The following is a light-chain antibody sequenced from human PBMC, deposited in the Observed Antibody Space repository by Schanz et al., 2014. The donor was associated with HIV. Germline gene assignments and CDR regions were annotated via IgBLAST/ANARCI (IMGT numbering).Light chain of an antibody. CDR3: CSYAGSYTFVL. CDR1: SRDVGGYDY. CDR2: DVT. V-gene: IGLV2-14*03. J-gene: IGLJ2*01. Sequence: QSALAQPASVSGSPGQSITISCAGSSRDVGGYDYVSWYQQHPGIAPKLMIYDVTTRPSGVSNRFSGSKSGNTASLTISGLQTEDEADYYCCSYAGSYTFVLFGGGTKLTVL.